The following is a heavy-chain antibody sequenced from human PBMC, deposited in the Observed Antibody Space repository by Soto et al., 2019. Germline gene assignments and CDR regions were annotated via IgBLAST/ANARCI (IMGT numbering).Heavy chain of an antibody. Sequence: PSETLSLTCTVSGGSISSYYWSWIRQPPWKGLEWIGYIYYSGSTNYNPSLKSRVTISVDTSKNQFSLKLSSVTAADTAVYYCARAERGYCSGGSCPYYMDVWGKGTTVTVSS. V-gene: IGHV4-59*01. CDR3: ARAERGYCSGGSCPYYMDV. CDR1: GGSISSYY. D-gene: IGHD2-15*01. CDR2: IYYSGST. J-gene: IGHJ6*03.